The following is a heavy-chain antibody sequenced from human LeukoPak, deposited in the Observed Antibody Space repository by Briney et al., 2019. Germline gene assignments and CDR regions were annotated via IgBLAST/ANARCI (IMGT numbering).Heavy chain of an antibody. Sequence: GGSLRLSCAASGFTFSSYEMNWVRQAPGKGLEWVSYISRSGSTIYYADSVKGRFTISRDNAKNSLYLQMNSLRAEDTAVYYCARGRGPYYYYYYYMDVWGKGTTVTVSS. CDR1: GFTFSSYE. CDR2: ISRSGSTI. D-gene: IGHD5-24*01. V-gene: IGHV3-48*03. J-gene: IGHJ6*03. CDR3: ARGRGPYYYYYYYMDV.